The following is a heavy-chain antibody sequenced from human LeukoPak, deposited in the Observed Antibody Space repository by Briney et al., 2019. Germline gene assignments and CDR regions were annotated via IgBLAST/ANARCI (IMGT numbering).Heavy chain of an antibody. Sequence: ASVKVSCKASGYTFTDYYMHWVRQAPGHGLEWMGWMNPDSGDTAYAQKFQGRITMTRTTSITTAYMELSSLRSEDTAVYYCARGLGSYDSSELTWPMISFWGQGTQVTVSS. CDR3: ARGLGSYDSSELTWPMISF. V-gene: IGHV1-8*02. CDR2: MNPDSGDT. D-gene: IGHD3-22*01. CDR1: GYTFTDYY. J-gene: IGHJ4*02.